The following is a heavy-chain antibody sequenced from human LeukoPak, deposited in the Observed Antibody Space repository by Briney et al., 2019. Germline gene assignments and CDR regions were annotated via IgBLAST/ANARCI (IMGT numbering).Heavy chain of an antibody. CDR3: ARRRYGGSVDY. D-gene: IGHD4-23*01. CDR1: GGSFSGYY. J-gene: IGHJ4*02. CDR2: VDYSGTI. Sequence: SETLSLTCAVYGGSFSGYYWSWIRQPPGKGLEWIGYVDYSGTIKYNPSLRSRVTISVGTSKNQFSLRLSSVTVADTAVFYCARRRYGGSVDYWGQGTLVTVSS. V-gene: IGHV4-59*08.